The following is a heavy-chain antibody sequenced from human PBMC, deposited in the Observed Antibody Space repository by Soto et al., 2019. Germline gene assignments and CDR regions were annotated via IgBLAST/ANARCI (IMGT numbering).Heavy chain of an antibody. Sequence: EVQLLESGGGLVQPRGSLRLSCAASGFTFSSYAMSWVRQAPGKGLEWVSAISGSGGSTYYADSVKGRFTISRDNSKNTLYLQMNSLRAEDTAVYYCAKRGIAARSVDYWGQGTLVTVSS. CDR1: GFTFSSYA. J-gene: IGHJ4*02. CDR2: ISGSGGST. V-gene: IGHV3-23*01. CDR3: AKRGIAARSVDY. D-gene: IGHD6-6*01.